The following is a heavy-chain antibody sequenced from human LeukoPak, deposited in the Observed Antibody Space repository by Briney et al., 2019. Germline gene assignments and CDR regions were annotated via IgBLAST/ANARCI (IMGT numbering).Heavy chain of an antibody. CDR3: ARQTRSGIVGARYMFDY. CDR1: GGSISSYY. CDR2: IYYSGST. V-gene: IGHV4-59*08. D-gene: IGHD1-26*01. J-gene: IGHJ4*02. Sequence: PSETLSLTCTVSGGSISSYYWSWIRQPPGKGLEWIGYIYYSGSTNYNPSLKSRVTISVDTSKNQFSLKLSSVTAADTAVYYCARQTRSGIVGARYMFDYWGQGTLVTVSS.